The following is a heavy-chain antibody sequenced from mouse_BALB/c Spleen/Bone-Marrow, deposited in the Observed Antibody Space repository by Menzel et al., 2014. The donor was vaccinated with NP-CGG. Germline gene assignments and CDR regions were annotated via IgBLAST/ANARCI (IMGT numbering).Heavy chain of an antibody. J-gene: IGHJ2*01. Sequence: EVQVVESGGGLVKPGGSLKLSCAASGFTFXSYAMSWVRQTPEKRLEWDATISSGGNYTYYPDSVKGRFTISRDNAKNTLYLQMSSLRSEDAAMYYCASTGYFFDYWGQGTTLTVSS. CDR2: ISSGGNYT. CDR3: ASTGYFFDY. CDR1: GFTFXSYA. V-gene: IGHV5-9-3*01. D-gene: IGHD4-1*01.